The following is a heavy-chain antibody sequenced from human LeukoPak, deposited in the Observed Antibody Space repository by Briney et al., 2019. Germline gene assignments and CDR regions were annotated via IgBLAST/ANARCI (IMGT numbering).Heavy chain of an antibody. CDR1: GFTFSNAW. CDR3: ARVLRYSSTRGYWFDP. Sequence: GGSLRLSCAASGFTFSNAWMSWVRQAPGKGLEWVGRIKSKTDGGTTDYAAPVKGRFTISRDDSKTTLYLQMNSLRAEDTAVYYCARVLRYSSTRGYWFDPWGQGTLVTVSS. CDR2: IKSKTDGGTT. V-gene: IGHV3-15*01. J-gene: IGHJ5*02. D-gene: IGHD6-13*01.